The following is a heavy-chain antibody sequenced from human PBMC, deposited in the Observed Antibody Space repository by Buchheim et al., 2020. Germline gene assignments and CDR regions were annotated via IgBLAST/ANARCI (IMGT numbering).Heavy chain of an antibody. Sequence: EVQLVQSGPEVKKPGESLRISCRGSGYSFTTYWIAWVRQMPGKGLEWMGVMYPGDSDSRYSPSFQDQVTMSVDKSINTAYLQWGSLTASDTAIYYCARRAFDHDGHHGFDIWGQGT. V-gene: IGHV5-51*01. CDR3: ARRAFDHDGHHGFDI. J-gene: IGHJ3*02. CDR1: GYSFTTYW. CDR2: MYPGDSDS. D-gene: IGHD2-8*01.